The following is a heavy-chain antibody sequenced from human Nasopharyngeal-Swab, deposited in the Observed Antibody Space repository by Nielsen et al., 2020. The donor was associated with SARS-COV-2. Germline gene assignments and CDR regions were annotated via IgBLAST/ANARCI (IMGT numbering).Heavy chain of an antibody. D-gene: IGHD1-14*01. J-gene: IGHJ4*02. CDR2: IIPIFGTA. CDR3: ATSLHIINTSHTFDY. V-gene: IGHV1-69*13. CDR1: GGTFSSYA. Sequence: SVKVSCKASGGTFSSYAISWVRQAPGQGLEWMGGIIPIFGTANYAQKFQGRVTITADESTSTAYMELSSLRSEDTAVYYCATSLHIINTSHTFDYWGQGTLVTVSS.